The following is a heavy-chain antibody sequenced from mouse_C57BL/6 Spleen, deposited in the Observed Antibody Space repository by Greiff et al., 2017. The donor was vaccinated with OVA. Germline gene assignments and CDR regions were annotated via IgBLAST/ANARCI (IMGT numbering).Heavy chain of an antibody. CDR1: GYTFTSYW. Sequence: VQLQQPGAELVKPGASVKMSCKASGYTFTSYWITWVKQRPGQGLEWIGDIYPGSGSTNYNEKFKSKATLTLDKSTSPAYMQLSSLTSEDSAVYYCARSLYYWGQGTTLTVSS. CDR2: IYPGSGST. V-gene: IGHV1-55*01. CDR3: ARSLYY. J-gene: IGHJ2*01.